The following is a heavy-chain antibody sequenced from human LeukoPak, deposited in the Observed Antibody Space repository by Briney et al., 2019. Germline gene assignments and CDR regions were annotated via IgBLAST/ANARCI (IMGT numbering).Heavy chain of an antibody. CDR1: GFTFSSYG. J-gene: IGHJ4*02. CDR3: ARDYGGYYYRHLDY. D-gene: IGHD3-22*01. CDR2: ISSSSSTI. Sequence: GGSLRLSCAASGFTFSSYGMNWVRQAPGKGLEWVSYISSSSSTIYYADSVKGRFTISRDNAKNSLYLQMNSLRAEDTAVYYCARDYGGYYYRHLDYWGQGTLVTVSS. V-gene: IGHV3-48*04.